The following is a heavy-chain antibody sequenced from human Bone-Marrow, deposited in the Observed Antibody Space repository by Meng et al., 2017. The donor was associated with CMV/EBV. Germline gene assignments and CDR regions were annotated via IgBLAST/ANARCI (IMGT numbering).Heavy chain of an antibody. V-gene: IGHV3-30-3*01. D-gene: IGHD3-10*01. CDR2: ISYDGNNK. CDR3: AKDFSGEVGYFQH. CDR1: GFIFSHYS. J-gene: IGHJ1*01. Sequence: GGSLRLSCAASGFIFSHYSMHWVRQAPGKGLEWVAVISYDGNNKFYADSVKGRFTISRDNSKNTLYLQMNSLRAEDTAVYYCAKDFSGEVGYFQHWGQGTLVTVSS.